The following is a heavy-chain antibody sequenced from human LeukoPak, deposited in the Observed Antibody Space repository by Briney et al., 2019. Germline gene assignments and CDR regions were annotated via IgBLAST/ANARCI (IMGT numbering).Heavy chain of an antibody. CDR3: ARHGSDFWSVYDVSFDY. CDR2: IYYSGST. V-gene: IGHV4-61*05. Sequence: PSETLSLTCTVSGVSITTSTYYWGWIRQPPGKGLEWIGYIYYSGSTNYNPSLKSRVTISVDTSKNQFSLKLSSVTAADTAVYYCARHGSDFWSVYDVSFDYWGQGTLVTVSS. D-gene: IGHD3-3*01. J-gene: IGHJ4*02. CDR1: GVSITTSTYY.